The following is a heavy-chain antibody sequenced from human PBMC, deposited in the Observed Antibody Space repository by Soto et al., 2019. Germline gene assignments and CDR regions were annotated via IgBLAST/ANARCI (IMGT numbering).Heavy chain of an antibody. J-gene: IGHJ4*02. CDR3: AKYRRTDAEGYSFDY. CDR1: GGSISGSY. CDR2: IHYSGST. D-gene: IGHD2-15*01. Sequence: PSETLSLTCTVSGGSISGSYWSWIRQTPGKVLEWIGYIHYSGSTNYNPSLKSRVTMSVDSAKNQFSLELNPVSAADTAVYFCAKYRRTDAEGYSFDYWGQGALVTVSS. V-gene: IGHV4-59*01.